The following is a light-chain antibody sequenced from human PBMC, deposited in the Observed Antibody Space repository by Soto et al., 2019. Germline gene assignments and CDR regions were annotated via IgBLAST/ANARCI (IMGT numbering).Light chain of an antibody. CDR1: SSDVGSYNL. V-gene: IGLV2-23*03. J-gene: IGLJ1*01. CDR2: EGS. Sequence: QSALTQPASVSGSPGQSITISCTGTSSDVGSYNLVSWYQQHPGKAPKLMIYEGSKRPSGVSNRFSDSKSGNTASLTISGLQAEDEADYYCCSYAGSSTFFYVFGTGTKLTVL. CDR3: CSYAGSSTFFYV.